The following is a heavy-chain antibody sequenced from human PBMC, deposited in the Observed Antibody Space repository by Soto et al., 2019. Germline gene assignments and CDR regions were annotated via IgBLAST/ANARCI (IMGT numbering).Heavy chain of an antibody. D-gene: IGHD1-26*01. Sequence: SETLSLTCTVSGGSISSYYWSWIRQPPGKGLEWIGDIYYSGSTNYNPSLKSRVTISVDTSKNQFSLKLSSVTAADTAVYYCARRDEWELTFDYWGQGTLVTVS. V-gene: IGHV4-59*08. CDR3: ARRDEWELTFDY. CDR2: IYYSGST. J-gene: IGHJ4*02. CDR1: GGSISSYY.